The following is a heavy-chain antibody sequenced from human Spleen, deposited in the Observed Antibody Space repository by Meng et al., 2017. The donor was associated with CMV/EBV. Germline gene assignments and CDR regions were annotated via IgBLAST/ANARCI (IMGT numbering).Heavy chain of an antibody. CDR1: GASIRGSTW. CDR3: AVAGSGFKFDY. D-gene: IGHD3-10*01. V-gene: IGHV4-4*02. Sequence: LTCAVSGASIRGSTWWTWVRQPPGKGLEWMGGINHIGTTNYSPSLKSRVTISIDKSNNLFSLRLTSLTAADTAVYYCAVAGSGFKFDYWGQGTLVTVSS. CDR2: INHIGTT. J-gene: IGHJ4*02.